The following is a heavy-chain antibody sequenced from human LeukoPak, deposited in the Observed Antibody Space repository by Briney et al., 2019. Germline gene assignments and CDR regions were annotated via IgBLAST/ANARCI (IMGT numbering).Heavy chain of an antibody. J-gene: IGHJ4*02. Sequence: GESLKISCKASGYSFTRYWISWVRQMPGKGLEWMGIIYPGDSDTAYSPSFQGQVTVSADKSITTAYLQWSSLKASDTAMYYCARRGRYSYGSYFDYWGQGTLVTVSS. CDR2: IYPGDSDT. V-gene: IGHV5-51*01. CDR3: ARRGRYSYGSYFDY. D-gene: IGHD5-18*01. CDR1: GYSFTRYW.